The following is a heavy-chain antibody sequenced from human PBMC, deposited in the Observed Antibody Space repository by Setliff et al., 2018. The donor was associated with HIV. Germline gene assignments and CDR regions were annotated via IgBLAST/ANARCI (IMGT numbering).Heavy chain of an antibody. D-gene: IGHD3-10*01. CDR1: GDTFRMDT. Sequence: VSCKASGDTFRMDTISWLRQAPGHGPEWMGGIVAAFGSTTYAQKFQGRVRITADASTSTVYMELRSLTPEDTAVYYCARDGSGILRGTFDIWGQGTLVTVSS. J-gene: IGHJ3*02. CDR3: ARDGSGILRGTFDI. V-gene: IGHV1-69*01. CDR2: IVAAFGST.